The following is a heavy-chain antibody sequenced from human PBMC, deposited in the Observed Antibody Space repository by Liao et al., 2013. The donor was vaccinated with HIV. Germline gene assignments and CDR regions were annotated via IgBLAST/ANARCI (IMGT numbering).Heavy chain of an antibody. CDR1: GGSISSRGYY. CDR2: VYYTGSS. CDR3: ARATYYYDSSGYRDWYFDL. Sequence: QLQLQESGPGLVKPSETLSLTCAVSGGSISSRGYYWGWIRQPPGKGLEWIGSVYYTGSSYYKPSLKSRVTISVDTSKNQFSLKLRSVTAADTAVYYCARATYYYDSSGYRDWYFDLWGRGTLVTVSS. J-gene: IGHJ2*01. D-gene: IGHD3-22*01. V-gene: IGHV4-39*07.